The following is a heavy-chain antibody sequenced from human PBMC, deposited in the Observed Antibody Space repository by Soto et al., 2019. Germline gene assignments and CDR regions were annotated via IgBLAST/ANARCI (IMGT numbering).Heavy chain of an antibody. D-gene: IGHD3-3*01. CDR2: INPSGGGT. CDR3: ARLIGVHNTQPFWLGYFDY. V-gene: IGHV1-46*01. Sequence: QVQLVQSGAEVKKPGASVKISCKASGYNFIGQYIHWVRQAPGQGLEWMGIINPSGGGTTYAQQFQGIVVMTSDASTSTVYVELSGLTSEDTALYFCARLIGVHNTQPFWLGYFDYWGQGTLVTVSA. J-gene: IGHJ4*02. CDR1: GYNFIGQY.